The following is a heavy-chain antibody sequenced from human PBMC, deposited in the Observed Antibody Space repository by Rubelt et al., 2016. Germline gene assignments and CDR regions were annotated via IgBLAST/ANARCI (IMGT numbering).Heavy chain of an antibody. Sequence: QVQLQQWGAGLLKPSETLSLTCAVYGGSFSGYYWSWIRQPPGKGLEWIGEINHSGSTNYNPSPKVPVTIAVYASKNQFSLKLSSGTAADTAGYYCARASGHIAAPGVDPWGQGTLVTVSS. CDR2: INHSGST. J-gene: IGHJ5*02. CDR3: ARASGHIAAPGVDP. D-gene: IGHD6-6*01. V-gene: IGHV4-34*01. CDR1: GGSFSGYY.